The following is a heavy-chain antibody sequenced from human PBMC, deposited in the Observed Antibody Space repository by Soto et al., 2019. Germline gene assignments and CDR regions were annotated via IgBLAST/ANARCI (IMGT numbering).Heavy chain of an antibody. J-gene: IGHJ6*03. V-gene: IGHV4-61*01. CDR3: AQTLATRRAGYYYMDV. CDR1: GGSVSSGSYY. D-gene: IGHD6-6*01. Sequence: PSETLSLTCTVSGGSVSSGSYYWSWIRQPPGKGLEWIGYIYYSGSTNYNPSLKSRVTISVDTSKNQFSLKLSSVTAADTAVYYCAQTLATRRAGYYYMDVWGKGTTVTVSS. CDR2: IYYSGST.